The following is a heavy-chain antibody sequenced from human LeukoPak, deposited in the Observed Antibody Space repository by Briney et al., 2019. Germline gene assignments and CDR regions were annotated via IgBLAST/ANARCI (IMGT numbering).Heavy chain of an antibody. D-gene: IGHD3-22*01. V-gene: IGHV1-18*01. J-gene: IGHJ5*02. CDR1: GYTFTSYA. CDR3: ARDPGGYYYDSSGYPTNWFDP. Sequence: ASVKVSCKASGYTFTSYAMHWVRQAPGQRLEWMGWISAYNGNTNYAQKLQGRVTMTTDTSTSTAYMELRSLRSDDTAVYYCARDPGGYYYDSSGYPTNWFDPWGQGTLVTVSS. CDR2: ISAYNGNT.